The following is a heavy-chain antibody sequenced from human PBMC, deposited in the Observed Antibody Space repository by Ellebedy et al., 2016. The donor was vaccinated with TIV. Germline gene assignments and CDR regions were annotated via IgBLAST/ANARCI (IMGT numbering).Heavy chain of an antibody. CDR2: IRGVGGST. J-gene: IGHJ4*02. V-gene: IGHV3-23*01. D-gene: IGHD3-22*01. CDR3: AKEGRRKAEMVIET. Sequence: PGGSLRLSCAASGLTFNNDVMTWVRQAPGKGLEWVSTIRGVGGSTSYADSVRGRFTISTDTSKKVLFLQMSSMSVEDTAVYYCAKEGRRKAEMVIETWGQGTPVAVSS. CDR1: GLTFNNDV.